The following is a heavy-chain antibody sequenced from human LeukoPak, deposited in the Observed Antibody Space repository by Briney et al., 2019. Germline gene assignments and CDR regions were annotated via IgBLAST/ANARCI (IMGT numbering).Heavy chain of an antibody. CDR3: ARLPRIAAAGARRGSWFDP. CDR2: INPSGGGT. J-gene: IGHJ5*02. CDR1: GYTFTGYY. Sequence: GASVKVSCKASGYTFTGYYMHWVRQAPGQGLEWMGWINPSGGGTNYPQNFQGRVTMTRDTSISTAYMELSRLRSDDTAVYYCARLPRIAAAGARRGSWFDPWGQGALVTVSS. D-gene: IGHD6-13*01. V-gene: IGHV1-2*02.